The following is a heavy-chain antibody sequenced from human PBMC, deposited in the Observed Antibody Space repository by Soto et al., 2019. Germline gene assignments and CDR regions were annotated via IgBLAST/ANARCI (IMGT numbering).Heavy chain of an antibody. V-gene: IGHV1-69*01. CDR3: AAELGFGKLSVV. D-gene: IGHD3-10*01. Sequence: QVQVVQSGVEVRRPGSSVKVSCKASGDTFKNCVISWVRQAPGQGLEWMGGIIPLFGTTAFAQRFQGRLPITTDESTTTAYMDLSRLRSEDTATYYCAAELGFGKLSVVWGQGTTVIVSS. J-gene: IGHJ6*02. CDR1: GDTFKNCV. CDR2: IIPLFGTT.